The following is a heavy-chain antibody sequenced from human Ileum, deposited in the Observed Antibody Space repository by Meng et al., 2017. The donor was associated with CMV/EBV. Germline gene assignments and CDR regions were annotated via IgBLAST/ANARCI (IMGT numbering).Heavy chain of an antibody. D-gene: IGHD2-15*01. Sequence: LQESGHGLVTASETLFLTCTVSGGARGTYYWSWFRPPAGKGLEWLGRIFVSGSTTYTPSLESRLTMSVESSNYKFSLRLTSVTAADTAVYYCARDYCNGGSCYRFFDLWGRGTLVTVSS. CDR2: IFVSGST. CDR3: ARDYCNGGSCYRFFDL. CDR1: GGARGTYY. V-gene: IGHV4-4*07. J-gene: IGHJ2*01.